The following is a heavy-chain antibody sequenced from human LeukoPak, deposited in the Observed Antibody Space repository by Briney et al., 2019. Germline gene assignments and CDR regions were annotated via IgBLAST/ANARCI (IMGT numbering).Heavy chain of an antibody. Sequence: PGGSLRLSCAASGFTFSSYAMHWVRQAPGKGLEWVAVISYDGSNKYYADSVKGRFTISRDNSKNTLYLQMGSLRAEDMAVYYCARGVLARGSSGWYFDYWGQGTLVTASS. J-gene: IGHJ4*02. CDR3: ARGVLARGSSGWYFDY. CDR1: GFTFSSYA. CDR2: ISYDGSNK. V-gene: IGHV3-30*14. D-gene: IGHD6-19*01.